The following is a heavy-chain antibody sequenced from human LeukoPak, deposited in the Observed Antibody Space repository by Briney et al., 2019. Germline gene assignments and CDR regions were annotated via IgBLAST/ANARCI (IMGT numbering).Heavy chain of an antibody. Sequence: ASVKVSCKASGYTFTSYGISCVRQAPGQGLEWIGWISAYNGNTNYAQNRQGRVTMTKDTSTSTAHMELRSMSSDGTAVYYCVYCGRWASGSYQLGTWGQGTLVTVSS. CDR2: ISAYNGNT. V-gene: IGHV1-18*01. CDR3: VYCGRWASGSYQLGT. D-gene: IGHD1-26*01. J-gene: IGHJ5*02. CDR1: GYTFTSYG.